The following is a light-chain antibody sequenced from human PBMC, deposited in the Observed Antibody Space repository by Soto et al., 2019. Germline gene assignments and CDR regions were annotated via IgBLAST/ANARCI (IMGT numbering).Light chain of an antibody. CDR3: MQGSHWPFT. J-gene: IGKJ2*01. CDR2: KAS. V-gene: IGKV2-30*01. Sequence: VMTQSPLSLPVTLGQPASISCRSSQSLVSTAGNTFLNWFHQRPGQSPRRLIFKASNRDSGVPDRFSGSRSGTDFTLKISRVEADDVGVYYCMQGSHWPFTFGQGTKLEIK. CDR1: QSLVSTAGNTF.